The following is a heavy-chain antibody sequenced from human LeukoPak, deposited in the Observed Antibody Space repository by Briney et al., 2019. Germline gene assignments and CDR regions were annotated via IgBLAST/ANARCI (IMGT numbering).Heavy chain of an antibody. CDR1: GFTFSNYA. CDR3: AKAKTQAMVLPGNY. V-gene: IGHV3-23*01. J-gene: IGHJ4*02. Sequence: GGSLRLSCAASGFTFSNYAMSWVRQAPGKGLEWVSAISGSGDTTYYADSVMGRFTISRDNSKNTLYLQMNSLRAEDTAVYYCAKAKTQAMVLPGNYWGQGTLVTVSS. CDR2: ISGSGDTT. D-gene: IGHD5-18*01.